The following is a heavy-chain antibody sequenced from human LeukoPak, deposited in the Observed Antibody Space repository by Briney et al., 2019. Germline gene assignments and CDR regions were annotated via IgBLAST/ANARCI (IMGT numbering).Heavy chain of an antibody. Sequence: GSSVKVSCKASGGTFSSYAISWVRQAPGQGLEWMGGIIPIFGTANYAQRFQGRVTITTDESTSTAYTELSSLRSEDTAVYYCAITYYYDSSGYYPFDYWGQRTLVTVSS. D-gene: IGHD3-22*01. V-gene: IGHV1-69*05. CDR3: AITYYYDSSGYYPFDY. CDR2: IIPIFGTA. J-gene: IGHJ4*02. CDR1: GGTFSSYA.